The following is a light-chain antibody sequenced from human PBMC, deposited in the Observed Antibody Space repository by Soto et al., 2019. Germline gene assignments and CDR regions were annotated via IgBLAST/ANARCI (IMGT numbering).Light chain of an antibody. CDR2: GAS. CDR3: QQYDNRPPFT. CDR1: HGVSSN. J-gene: IGKJ3*01. V-gene: IGKV3-15*01. Sequence: EVAMTQSPATLSVSPGERAIRSCRTSHGVSSNLAWYQQKPGLPPRLLIYGASTRATGIPARFSGSGSGTEFTLTISSLQSEDFAVYYCQQYDNRPPFTFGPGTKVDIK.